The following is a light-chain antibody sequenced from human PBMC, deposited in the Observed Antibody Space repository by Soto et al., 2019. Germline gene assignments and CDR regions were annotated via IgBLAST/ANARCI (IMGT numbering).Light chain of an antibody. J-gene: IGKJ5*01. CDR1: QTVSGSY. CDR2: GAS. CDR3: QQYNSWPPIT. V-gene: IGKV3-20*01. Sequence: EIVLTQSPGTLSLSPGERGTLSCRASQTVSGSYVAWYQQKPGQAPRLLIYGASSRATGIPDRFSGSGSGTDFTLTISSLEPEDFAVYYCQQYNSWPPITFGQGTRLEIK.